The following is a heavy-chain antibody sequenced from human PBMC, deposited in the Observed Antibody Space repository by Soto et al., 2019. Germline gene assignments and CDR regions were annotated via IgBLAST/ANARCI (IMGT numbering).Heavy chain of an antibody. D-gene: IGHD6-19*01. CDR2: IYYSGST. Sequence: PSETLSLTCTVSGGSISSSSYYWGWIRQPPGKGLEWIGSIYYSGSTYYNPSLKSRVTISVDTSKNQFSLKLSSVTAADTAVYYCARLRAVSGTRLFVWFDPWGQGTPVTVSS. CDR1: GGSISSSSYY. V-gene: IGHV4-39*01. J-gene: IGHJ5*02. CDR3: ARLRAVSGTRLFVWFDP.